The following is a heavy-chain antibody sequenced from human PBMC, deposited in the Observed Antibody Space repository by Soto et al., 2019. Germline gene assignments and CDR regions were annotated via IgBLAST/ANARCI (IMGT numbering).Heavy chain of an antibody. Sequence: GESLKISCKGSGYSFTSYWIGWVRQMPGKGLEWMGIIYPGDSDTRYSPSFQGQVTISADKSISTAYLQWSSLKASDTAMYYCASSPRRYDILTGYYAYWGQGTLVTVSS. D-gene: IGHD3-9*01. CDR2: IYPGDSDT. CDR3: ASSPRRYDILTGYYAY. J-gene: IGHJ4*02. CDR1: GYSFTSYW. V-gene: IGHV5-51*01.